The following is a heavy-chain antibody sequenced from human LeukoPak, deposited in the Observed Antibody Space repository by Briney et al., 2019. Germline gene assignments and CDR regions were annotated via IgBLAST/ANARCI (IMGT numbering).Heavy chain of an antibody. CDR3: ARATTVASDY. J-gene: IGHJ4*02. CDR2: ISAYNGNT. V-gene: IGHV1-18*04. D-gene: IGHD4-23*01. Sequence: ASVKVSCKASGYTFTGYYMHWVRQAPGQGLEWMGWISAYNGNTNYAQKLQGRVTMTTDTSTSTAYMELRSLRSDDTAVYYCARATTVASDYWGRGTLVTVSS. CDR1: GYTFTGYY.